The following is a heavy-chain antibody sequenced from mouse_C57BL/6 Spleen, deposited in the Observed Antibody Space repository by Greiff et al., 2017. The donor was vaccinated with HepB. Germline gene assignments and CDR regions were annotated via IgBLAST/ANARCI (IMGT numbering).Heavy chain of an antibody. J-gene: IGHJ1*03. CDR1: GYSITSGYY. D-gene: IGHD4-1*01. CDR2: ISYDGSN. V-gene: IGHV3-6*01. CDR3: ARDKTGSFDV. Sequence: EVKLQESGPGLVKPSQSLSLTCSVTGYSITSGYYWNWIRQFPGNKLEWMGYISYDGSNNYNPSLKNRISITRDTSKNQFFLKLNSVTTEDTATYYCARDKTGSFDVWGTGTTVTVSS.